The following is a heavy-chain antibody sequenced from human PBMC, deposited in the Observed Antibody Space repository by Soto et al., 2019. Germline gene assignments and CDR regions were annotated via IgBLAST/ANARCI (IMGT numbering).Heavy chain of an antibody. D-gene: IGHD1-7*01. J-gene: IGHJ4*02. CDR1: GASVTTDSYY. CDR3: ARWELRAFDS. CDR2: ISHTGSA. V-gene: IGHV4-31*03. Sequence: PSETLSLTCSVSGASVTTDSYYWSWIRHHPGKGLEWIGYISHTGSAFYNPSLKSRVSISIDTSTDKFSLRLSSLTAADTAVYYCARWELRAFDSWGPGTLVTVSS.